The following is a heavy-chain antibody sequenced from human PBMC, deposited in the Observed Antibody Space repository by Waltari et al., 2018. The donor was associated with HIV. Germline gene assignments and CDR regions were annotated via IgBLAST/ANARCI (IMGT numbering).Heavy chain of an antibody. Sequence: EVELVESGGGLVRPGRSLRLPCAAPGFTVVVYVMDWLRQVPGKGLEWVSGISWNGGGIGYADSLKGRFTISRDNAKNSLYLQMNSLRAEDTAMYYCAKDRSGNYYNPWFDPWGQGTLVTVSS. J-gene: IGHJ5*02. CDR1: GFTVVVYV. CDR2: ISWNGGGI. D-gene: IGHD3-10*01. V-gene: IGHV3-9*01. CDR3: AKDRSGNYYNPWFDP.